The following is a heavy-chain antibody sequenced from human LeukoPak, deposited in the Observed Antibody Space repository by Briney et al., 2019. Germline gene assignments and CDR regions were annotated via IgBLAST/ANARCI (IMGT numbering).Heavy chain of an antibody. Sequence: GGSLRLSCAASGFTFSSYWMSWVRQAPGKGLEWVANIKQDGSEKYYVDSVKGRFTISRDNAKNSLSLQLNSLRAEDTAVYYCTTSWLFPYYYYMDVWGKGTTVTVSS. CDR3: TTSWLFPYYYYMDV. V-gene: IGHV3-7*01. J-gene: IGHJ6*03. CDR2: IKQDGSEK. D-gene: IGHD1-14*01. CDR1: GFTFSSYW.